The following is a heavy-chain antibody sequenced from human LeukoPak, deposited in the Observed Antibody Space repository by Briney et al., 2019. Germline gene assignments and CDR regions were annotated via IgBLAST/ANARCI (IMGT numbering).Heavy chain of an antibody. J-gene: IGHJ4*02. CDR2: ISHDGSEK. CDR1: GFTFSSYW. V-gene: IGHV3-7*01. CDR3: ARDSSGTTFDY. Sequence: PGESLRLSCAASGFTFSSYWMSWVRQAPGKGLEWVGQISHDGSEKYYGDSVRGRFTFSRDNAKNSLYLQMNSLRAEDTAVYYCARDSSGTTFDYWGQGTLVTVSS. D-gene: IGHD1-7*01.